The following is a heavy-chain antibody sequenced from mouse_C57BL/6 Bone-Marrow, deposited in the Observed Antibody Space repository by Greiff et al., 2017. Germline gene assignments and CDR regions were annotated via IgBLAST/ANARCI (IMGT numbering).Heavy chain of an antibody. CDR3: ARVEFDGSSGDWYFDV. J-gene: IGHJ1*03. D-gene: IGHD1-1*01. CDR1: GYTFTSYD. CDR2: IYPRDGST. Sequence: VQLQQSGPELVKPGASVKLSCKASGYTFTSYDINWVKQRPGPGLGWIGWIYPRDGSTKYNEKFKGKATLTVDTSSSTAYMGLHSLTSEDSAVYFCARVEFDGSSGDWYFDVWGTGTTVTVSS. V-gene: IGHV1-85*01.